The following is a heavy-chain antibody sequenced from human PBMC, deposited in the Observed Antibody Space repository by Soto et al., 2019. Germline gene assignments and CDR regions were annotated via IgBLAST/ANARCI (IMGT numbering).Heavy chain of an antibody. CDR1: GYTFTGYY. CDR2: VNPNSGDT. V-gene: IGHV1-2*02. J-gene: IGHJ6*02. D-gene: IGHD1-26*01. CDR3: AQGGAIVAAGTRVYLYNAMDV. Sequence: QVQLVQSGTEVKRPGDSVKVSCKASGYTFTGYYVHWVRQAPGQGLEWMGWVNPNSGDTYLAQRFQGRVTMTRDPSIGTAYMELRGLTSDDPADYYWAQGGAIVAAGTRVYLYNAMDVWGQGTTVTVSS.